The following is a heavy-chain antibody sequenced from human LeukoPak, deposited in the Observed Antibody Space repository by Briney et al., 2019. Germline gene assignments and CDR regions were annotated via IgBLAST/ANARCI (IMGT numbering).Heavy chain of an antibody. Sequence: GSLRLSCAASGFTFSDYYWSWIRQSPGKGLEWIGYISYSRSSNYNPSLKSRVTISVDTSKNQFSLKLTSVTAADTAVYYCTRGERLGLDSWGQGTLVTVSS. V-gene: IGHV4-59*12. CDR3: TRGERLGLDS. J-gene: IGHJ4*02. CDR2: ISYSRSS. D-gene: IGHD6-19*01. CDR1: GFTFSDYY.